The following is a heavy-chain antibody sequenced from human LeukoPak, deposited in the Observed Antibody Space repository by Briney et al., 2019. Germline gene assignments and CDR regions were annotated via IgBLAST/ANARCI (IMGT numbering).Heavy chain of an antibody. D-gene: IGHD6-6*01. CDR2: INHSGTT. Sequence: PSETLSLTCAVYGGSFSDYYWSWIRQSPGKGLEWIGEINHSGTTHYNPSLKSRVTISVDTSKNQFSLRLRSVTAADTAVYYCASSIAARRGVDYWGQGTLVTVSS. J-gene: IGHJ4*02. CDR3: ASSIAARRGVDY. CDR1: GGSFSDYY. V-gene: IGHV4-34*01.